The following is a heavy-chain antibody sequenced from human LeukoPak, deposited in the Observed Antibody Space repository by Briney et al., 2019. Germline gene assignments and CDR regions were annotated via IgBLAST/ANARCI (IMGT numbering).Heavy chain of an antibody. CDR2: INSDGSST. V-gene: IGHV3-74*01. CDR1: GFTFSSYW. Sequence: GGSLRLSCAASGFTFSSYWMHWVRQAPGKGLVWVSRINSDGSSTSYADSVKGRFTISRDNAKNTLYLQMNSLRAEDTAVYYCARGGWNYDFWSGYYMGDYWGQGTLVTVSS. J-gene: IGHJ4*02. CDR3: ARGGWNYDFWSGYYMGDY. D-gene: IGHD3-3*01.